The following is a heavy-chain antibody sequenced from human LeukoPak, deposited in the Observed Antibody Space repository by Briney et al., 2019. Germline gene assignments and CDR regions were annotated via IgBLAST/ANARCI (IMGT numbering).Heavy chain of an antibody. CDR1: GYTFTSYY. V-gene: IGHV1-46*01. Sequence: ASVKVSCKASGYTFTSYYMHWVRQAPGQGLEWMGIINPSGGSTSYAQKFQGRVTMTRDTSTSTVYMELSSLRSEDTAVYYCARDTAPPYDSSGYYGYWGQGTLVTVSS. CDR2: INPSGGST. CDR3: ARDTAPPYDSSGYYGY. J-gene: IGHJ4*02. D-gene: IGHD3-22*01.